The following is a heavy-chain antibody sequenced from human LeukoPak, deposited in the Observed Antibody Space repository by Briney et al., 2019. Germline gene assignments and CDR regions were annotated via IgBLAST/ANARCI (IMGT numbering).Heavy chain of an antibody. CDR3: ARVPHYDSSGYYGY. V-gene: IGHV4-59*01. Sequence: PSETLSLTCTVSGASISNFYWSWIRQPPGKGLEWIGYIHNSGSTNYNPSLKSRVAISLDTSKNQFSLKLTSVTAADTAVYYCARVPHYDSSGYYGYWGQGTLVTVSS. CDR2: IHNSGST. CDR1: GASISNFY. D-gene: IGHD3-22*01. J-gene: IGHJ4*02.